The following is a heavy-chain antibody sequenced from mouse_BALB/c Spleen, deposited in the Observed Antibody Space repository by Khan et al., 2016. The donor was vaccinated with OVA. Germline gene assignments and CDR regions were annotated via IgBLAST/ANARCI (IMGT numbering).Heavy chain of an antibody. CDR1: GFSLTNYG. CDR2: IWSDGST. J-gene: IGHJ4*01. Sequence: QVQLKQSGPGLAAPSQSLSITCTISGFSLTNYGVHWVRQPPGKGLEWLVVIWSDGSTNYNSVLKSRLTITKDNYQSQVFLKMNSLRTDDTAIYFCARQPYYHYNIMDYWGQGTSVTVSS. D-gene: IGHD2-10*01. V-gene: IGHV2-6-1*01. CDR3: ARQPYYHYNIMDY.